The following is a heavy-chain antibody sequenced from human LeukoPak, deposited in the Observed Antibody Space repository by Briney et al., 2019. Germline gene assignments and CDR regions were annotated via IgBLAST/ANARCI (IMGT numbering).Heavy chain of an antibody. J-gene: IGHJ1*01. Sequence: GGSLRLSCVVSGFTFNGCWMNWVRQAPGKGLEWVAHINPDGRDTYYVDSVKGRFTISRDNAQNSMYLQMNSLRVEDTAVYYCTSWGDTTAEYFQRWGQGTLVTVSS. CDR3: TSWGDTTAEYFQR. CDR1: GFTFNGCW. D-gene: IGHD2-21*02. V-gene: IGHV3-7*01. CDR2: INPDGRDT.